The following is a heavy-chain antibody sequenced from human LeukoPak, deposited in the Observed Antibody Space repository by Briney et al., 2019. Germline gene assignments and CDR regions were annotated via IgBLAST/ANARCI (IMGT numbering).Heavy chain of an antibody. CDR2: ISAYNGNT. CDR1: GGTFSSYA. J-gene: IGHJ6*03. V-gene: IGHV1-18*01. D-gene: IGHD3-3*01. CDR3: ARNPLRFLEWLLADYYYYYMDV. Sequence: ASVKVSCKASGGTFSSYAISWVRQAPGQGLEWMGWISAYNGNTNYAQKLQGRVTMTTDTSTSTAYMELRSLRSDDTAVYYCARNPLRFLEWLLADYYYYYMDVWGKGTTVTVSS.